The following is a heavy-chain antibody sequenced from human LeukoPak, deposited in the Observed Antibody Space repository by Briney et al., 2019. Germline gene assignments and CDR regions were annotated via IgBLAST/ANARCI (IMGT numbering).Heavy chain of an antibody. CDR2: IYYSGST. CDR3: ARVYGSGSYYKANWFDP. CDR1: GGSISSYY. V-gene: IGHV4-59*01. Sequence: SETLSLTCTVSGGSISSYYWSWIRQPPGKGLEWIGYIYYSGSTNYNPSLKSRVTISVDTSKNQFSLKLSSVTAADTAVYYCARVYGSGSYYKANWFDPWGQGTLVTVSS. J-gene: IGHJ5*02. D-gene: IGHD3-10*01.